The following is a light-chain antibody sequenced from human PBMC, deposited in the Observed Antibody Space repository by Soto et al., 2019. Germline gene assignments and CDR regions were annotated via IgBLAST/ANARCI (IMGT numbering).Light chain of an antibody. CDR1: NSDIGGYNY. CDR2: DVS. Sequence: QSALTQPASVSGSPGQSITISCTGTNSDIGGYNYVSWYQQHPGKAPKLMIYDVSNRPSGVSYRFSGSNSGNTASLTISGLQAEDEADDYCSSYTSRSTLGVFGGGTKLTVL. CDR3: SSYTSRSTLGV. V-gene: IGLV2-14*03. J-gene: IGLJ2*01.